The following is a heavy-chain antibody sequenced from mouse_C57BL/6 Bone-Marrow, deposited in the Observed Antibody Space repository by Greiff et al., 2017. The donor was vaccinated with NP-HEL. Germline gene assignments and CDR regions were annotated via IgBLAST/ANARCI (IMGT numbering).Heavy chain of an antibody. V-gene: IGHV5-4*01. J-gene: IGHJ3*01. CDR2: ISDGGSYT. CDR3: ARDENGLFAY. Sequence: EVKLMESGGGLVKPGGSLKLSCAASGFTFSSYAMSWVRQTPEKRLAWVATISDGGSYTYYPDNVKGRFTISRDNAKNNLYLQMSHLKSEDTAMYYCARDENGLFAYWGQGTLVTVSA. CDR1: GFTFSSYA.